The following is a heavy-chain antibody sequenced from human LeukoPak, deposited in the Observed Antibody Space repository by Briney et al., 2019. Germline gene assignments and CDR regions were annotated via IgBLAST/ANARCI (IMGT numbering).Heavy chain of an antibody. V-gene: IGHV4-34*01. CDR1: GGTFSGHY. Sequence: PSETLSLTCAVYGGTFSGHYWSWIRQPPGKGLEWIGEMNQSGSTNYNPSLKSRVTIPVDTSKNQFSLKLTSVTAADTVVYYCARGQEDWEVLQRAVKYDFWGQGTLVTVSS. CDR2: MNQSGST. D-gene: IGHD1-26*01. CDR3: ARGQEDWEVLQRAVKYDF. J-gene: IGHJ4*02.